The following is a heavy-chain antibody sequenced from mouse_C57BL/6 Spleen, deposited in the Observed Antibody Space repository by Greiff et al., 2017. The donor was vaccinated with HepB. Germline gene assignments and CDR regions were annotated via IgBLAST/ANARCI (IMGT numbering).Heavy chain of an antibody. V-gene: IGHV1-15*01. CDR2: IDPETGGT. J-gene: IGHJ1*03. Sequence: VQLQQSGAELVRPGASVTLSCKASGYTFTDYEMHWVKQTPVHGLEWIGAIDPETGGTAYNQKFKGKAILTADKSSSTAYMELRSLTSEDSAVYYLTRSGDYWYFDVWGTGTTVTVSS. D-gene: IGHD3-1*01. CDR1: GYTFTDYE. CDR3: TRSGDYWYFDV.